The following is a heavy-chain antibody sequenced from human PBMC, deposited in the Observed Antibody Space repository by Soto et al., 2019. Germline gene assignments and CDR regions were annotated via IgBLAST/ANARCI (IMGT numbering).Heavy chain of an antibody. D-gene: IGHD1-26*01. V-gene: IGHV4-4*02. Sequence: PSETLSLTCAVSGGPISSDTWCSCVRQPPGKGLEWIGEIYRSGSTNYNPSLQSRVTISVDKSKNQFSLKLSSVTAADTAVYYCAREAYKRGATNPFFDYWGQGTLVTVSS. CDR3: AREAYKRGATNPFFDY. J-gene: IGHJ4*02. CDR2: IYRSGST. CDR1: GGPISSDTW.